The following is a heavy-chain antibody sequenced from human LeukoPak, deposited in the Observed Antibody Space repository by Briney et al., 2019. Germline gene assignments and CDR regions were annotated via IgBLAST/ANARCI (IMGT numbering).Heavy chain of an antibody. Sequence: AGGSLRLSCAASGFTFSSYGMSWVRQAPGKGLEWVSAISGSGGSTYYADSVKGRFTISRDNSKNTLYLQMNSLRAEDTAVYYCAKVEQWLVQVPYDAFDIWGQGTMVTVSS. CDR1: GFTFSSYG. J-gene: IGHJ3*02. CDR3: AKVEQWLVQVPYDAFDI. CDR2: ISGSGGST. V-gene: IGHV3-23*01. D-gene: IGHD6-19*01.